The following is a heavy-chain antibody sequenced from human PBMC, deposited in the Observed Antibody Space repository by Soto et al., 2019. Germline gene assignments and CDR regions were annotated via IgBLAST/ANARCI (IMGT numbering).Heavy chain of an antibody. J-gene: IGHJ4*02. CDR1: GGSISSSSYY. D-gene: IGHD4-17*01. V-gene: IGHV4-39*01. CDR3: ARHDYGDYEFDC. Sequence: QLQLQESGPGLVKPSETLSLTCTVSGGSISSSSYYWGWIRQPPGRGLEWIGSIYESGSTYYNPSLRSRVTISVDTSKNQFSLKLSSVTAADTAVYSCARHDYGDYEFDCWGQGTLVTVSS. CDR2: IYESGST.